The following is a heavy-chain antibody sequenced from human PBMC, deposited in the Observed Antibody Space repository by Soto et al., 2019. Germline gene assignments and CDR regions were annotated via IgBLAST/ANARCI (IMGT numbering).Heavy chain of an antibody. J-gene: IGHJ6*03. D-gene: IGHD6-6*01. CDR3: ARRARPDFYYMDV. CDR1: GFTLSGYA. CDR2: ISSNGVGT. Sequence: EVQLAESGGGLAQPGGFLRLSCAASGFTLSGYAMDWVRQAPGKGLEYVSGISSNGVGTYYANSVQGRFTISRDNSKNTVYLQMGSLRPEDMAVYYCARRARPDFYYMDVWGEGTTVTVSS. V-gene: IGHV3-64*01.